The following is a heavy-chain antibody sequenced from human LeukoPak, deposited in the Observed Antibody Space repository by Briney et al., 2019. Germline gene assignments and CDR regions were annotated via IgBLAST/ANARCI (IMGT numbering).Heavy chain of an antibody. J-gene: IGHJ6*03. V-gene: IGHV1-69*05. Sequence: ASVKVSCKASGGTFSSYAISWVRQAPGQGLEWMGGIIPIFGTANYAQKFQGRVTITTDESTSTAYMELSSLRSEDTAVYYCARSLYGSGSYTPFYYYYYYMDVWGKGTTVTVSS. D-gene: IGHD3-10*01. CDR1: GGTFSSYA. CDR2: IIPIFGTA. CDR3: ARSLYGSGSYTPFYYYYYYMDV.